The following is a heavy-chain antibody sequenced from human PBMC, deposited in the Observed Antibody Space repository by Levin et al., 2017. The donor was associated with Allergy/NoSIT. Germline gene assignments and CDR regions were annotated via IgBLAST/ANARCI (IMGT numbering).Heavy chain of an antibody. CDR3: ARDLGTGWYDNAFEI. J-gene: IGHJ3*02. CDR2: ISPNNGHT. CDR1: GYTFRVYG. D-gene: IGHD6-19*01. V-gene: IGHV1-18*01. Sequence: ASVKVSCKASGYTFRVYGIIWVRQAPGEGLEWLGWISPNNGHTKVSHKVQGRVTMTTDASTTTAYLDIRSLTSDDTVVYYCARDLGTGWYDNAFEIWGQGTLVSVSS.